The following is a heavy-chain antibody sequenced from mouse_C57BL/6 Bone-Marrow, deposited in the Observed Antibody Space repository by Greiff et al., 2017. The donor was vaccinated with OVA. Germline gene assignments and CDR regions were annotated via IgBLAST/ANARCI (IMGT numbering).Heavy chain of an antibody. CDR1: GFTFSDYG. CDR3: ARRNSGFDY. J-gene: IGHJ2*01. D-gene: IGHD3-2*02. Sequence: EVKLMESGGGLVKPGGSLKLSCAASGFTFSDYGMHWVRQAPEKGLEWVAYISSGSSTIYYADTVKGRFTISRDNAKNTLFLQMTSLRSEDTAMYYCARRNSGFDYWGQGTTLTVSS. CDR2: ISSGSSTI. V-gene: IGHV5-17*01.